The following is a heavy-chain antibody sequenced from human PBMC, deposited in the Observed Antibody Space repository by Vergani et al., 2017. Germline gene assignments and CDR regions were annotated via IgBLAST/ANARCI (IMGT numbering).Heavy chain of an antibody. J-gene: IGHJ2*01. CDR3: ARNFLGRDIEVVPTAPFWLFDL. V-gene: IGHV1-46*01. D-gene: IGHD2-2*01. Sequence: QVQLVQSGAEVGKPGASVKISCKASGYTFTAYYIHWVRQAPEQGLEWVGVISPDGFSTFYAQKFQGRVTITRDTSTSTVYVEVTSLRSDDTAVYFCARNFLGRDIEVVPTAPFWLFDLWGRGTRVTVSS. CDR2: ISPDGFST. CDR1: GYTFTAYY.